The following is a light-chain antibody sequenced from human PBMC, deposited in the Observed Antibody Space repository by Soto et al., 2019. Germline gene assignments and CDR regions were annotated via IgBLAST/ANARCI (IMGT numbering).Light chain of an antibody. CDR2: GAS. J-gene: IGKJ4*01. CDR1: QSVSSSY. CDR3: QQYGSSPLT. Sequence: EIVLTQSPGTLSLSPGERATLSCRASQSVSSSYLAWYQQKPGQAPRLLIYGASSRATGIPDRFSGSGSGTDFTLTIGRLEPEDFAVYYCQQYGSSPLTFGGGNKVDIK. V-gene: IGKV3-20*01.